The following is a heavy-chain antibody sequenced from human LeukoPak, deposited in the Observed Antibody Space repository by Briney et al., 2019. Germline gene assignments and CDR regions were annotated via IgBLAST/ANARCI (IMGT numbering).Heavy chain of an antibody. CDR3: AKATGYLL. Sequence: GGTLRLSCAASGFTFSSYGMSWVRQAPGKGLEWVSGISGSGGSTYYADSVTGRFTIPRDNSKNTLYLQMNSLRAEDTAVYYCAKATGYLLWGQGTLVIVSS. J-gene: IGHJ4*02. V-gene: IGHV3-23*01. CDR1: GFTFSSYG. D-gene: IGHD1-14*01. CDR2: ISGSGGST.